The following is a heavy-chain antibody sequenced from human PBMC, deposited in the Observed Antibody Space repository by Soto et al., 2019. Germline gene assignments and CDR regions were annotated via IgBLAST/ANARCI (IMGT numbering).Heavy chain of an antibody. Sequence: GGSLRLSCEASGFTISECSVNWVRQAPGKGLEWLAYITIRTGNVLYADSVRGRFTISADNAENSVILQMNSLRDEDSAVYYCARSGVLLRYYFDSWGQGTLVTVSS. CDR3: ARSGVLLRYYFDS. CDR1: GFTISECS. D-gene: IGHD3-22*01. V-gene: IGHV3-48*02. J-gene: IGHJ4*02. CDR2: ITIRTGNV.